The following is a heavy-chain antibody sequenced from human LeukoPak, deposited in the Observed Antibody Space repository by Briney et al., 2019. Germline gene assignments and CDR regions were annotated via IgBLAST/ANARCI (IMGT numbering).Heavy chain of an antibody. V-gene: IGHV3-33*01. CDR2: IWYDGSNK. CDR3: GRDLFMIVVPGQNDLDY. Sequence: GGSLRLSCAASGFTFSTYGMHWVRQAPGKGLEWVAVIWYDGSNKYYADSVKGRFTISRDNSKNTLYLQMNSLRAEDTAVYYCGRDLFMIVVPGQNDLDYWGQGTLVTVSS. J-gene: IGHJ4*02. CDR1: GFTFSTYG. D-gene: IGHD3-22*01.